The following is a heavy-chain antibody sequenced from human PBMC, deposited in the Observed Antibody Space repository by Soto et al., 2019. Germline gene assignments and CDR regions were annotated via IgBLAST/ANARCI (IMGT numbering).Heavy chain of an antibody. D-gene: IGHD3-3*01. CDR1: GFTFSSSA. V-gene: IGHV3-23*01. Sequence: PGGSLRLSCAASGFTFSSSAMSWVRQAPGKGLEWVSGLTYSGPKIGYADAVKGRFTISRDNSKNTLYLQMNSLKAEDTAVYYCVPGFGLGTHYWGRGTLVTVSS. J-gene: IGHJ4*02. CDR2: LTYSGPKI. CDR3: VPGFGLGTHY.